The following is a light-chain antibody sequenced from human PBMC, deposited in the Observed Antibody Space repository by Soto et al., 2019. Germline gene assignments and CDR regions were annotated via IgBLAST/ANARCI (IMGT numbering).Light chain of an antibody. CDR1: SRGVGAYNY. V-gene: IGLV2-8*01. J-gene: IGLJ1*01. Sequence: QAALNQPPSATRVALLFGTISCPGTSRGVGAYNYVSWYQQLPGKAPKLIIYEVSKRPSGVPDRFSGSKSGNTASLTVSGLQAEDEADYYCTSYAGTYSFFYVFGTGTKVTVL. CDR3: TSYAGTYSFFYV. CDR2: EVS.